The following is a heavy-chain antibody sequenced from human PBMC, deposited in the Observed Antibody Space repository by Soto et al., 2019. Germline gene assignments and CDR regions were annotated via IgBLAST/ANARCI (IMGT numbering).Heavy chain of an antibody. Sequence: QLQLQESGPGLVKPSETLSLTCTVSGGSISSSSYYWGWIRQPPGKGLEWIGSIYYSGSTYYNPSLKSRVTISVDTSKNQFSLKLSSVTAADTAVYYCARDLPHQWELGAPDYWGQGTLVTVSS. V-gene: IGHV4-39*02. CDR3: ARDLPHQWELGAPDY. CDR1: GGSISSSSYY. CDR2: IYYSGST. D-gene: IGHD1-26*01. J-gene: IGHJ4*02.